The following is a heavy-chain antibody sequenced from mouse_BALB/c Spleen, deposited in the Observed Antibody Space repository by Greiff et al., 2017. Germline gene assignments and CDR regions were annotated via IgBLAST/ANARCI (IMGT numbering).Heavy chain of an antibody. CDR2: IDPSDSET. Sequence: QVQLKESGPQLVRPGASVKISCKASGYSFTSYWMHWVKQRPGQGLEWIGMIDPSDSETRLNQKFKDKATLTVDKSSSTAYMQLSSPTSEDSAVYYCARGWDYGYDVWFAYWGQGTLVTVSA. D-gene: IGHD2-2*01. J-gene: IGHJ3*01. CDR1: GYSFTSYW. CDR3: ARGWDYGYDVWFAY. V-gene: IGHV1S126*01.